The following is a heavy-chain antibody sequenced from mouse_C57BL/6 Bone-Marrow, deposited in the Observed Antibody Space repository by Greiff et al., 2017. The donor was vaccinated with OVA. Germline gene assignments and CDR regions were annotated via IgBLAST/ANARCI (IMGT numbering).Heavy chain of an antibody. V-gene: IGHV2-2*01. CDR2: IWSGGST. J-gene: IGHJ4*01. CDR1: GFSLTSYG. Sequence: QVQLKQSGPGLVQPSQSLSITCTVSGFSLTSYGVHWVRQSPGKGLEWLGVIWSGGSTDYNAAFISRLSISKDNSKSQVFFKMNSLQADDTAIYYCARKKKAPYAMDYWGQGTSVTVSS. CDR3: ARKKKAPYAMDY.